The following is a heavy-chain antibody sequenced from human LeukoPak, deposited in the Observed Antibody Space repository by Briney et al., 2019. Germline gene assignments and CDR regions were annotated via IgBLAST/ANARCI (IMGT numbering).Heavy chain of an antibody. D-gene: IGHD1-26*01. Sequence: SETLSLTCSVSGGSISSYYWSWIRQPPGKGLEWIGYIHYSGSTNYNPSLKSRVTISVDTSRNQFSLRLSSVTAADTAVYYCARHRVPYSGSYEEYWGQGTLVTVSS. CDR1: GGSISSYY. CDR2: IHYSGST. J-gene: IGHJ4*02. CDR3: ARHRVPYSGSYEEY. V-gene: IGHV4-59*08.